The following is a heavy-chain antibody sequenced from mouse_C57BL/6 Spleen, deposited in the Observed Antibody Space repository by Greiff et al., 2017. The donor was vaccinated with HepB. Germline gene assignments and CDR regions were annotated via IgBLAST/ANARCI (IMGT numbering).Heavy chain of an antibody. D-gene: IGHD1-1*01. CDR2: IDPSDSET. J-gene: IGHJ1*03. CDR1: GYTFTSYW. V-gene: IGHV1-52*01. Sequence: QVQLQQPGAELVRPGSSVKLSCKASGYTFTSYWMHWVKQRPIQGLEWIGNIDPSDSETHYNQKFKDKATLTVDKSSSTAYMQLSSLTSEDSAVYYCARSLHYYGSYWYFDVWGTGTTVTVSS. CDR3: ARSLHYYGSYWYFDV.